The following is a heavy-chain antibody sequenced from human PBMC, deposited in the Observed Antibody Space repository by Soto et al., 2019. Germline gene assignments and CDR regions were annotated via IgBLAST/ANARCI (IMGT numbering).Heavy chain of an antibody. J-gene: IGHJ3*02. CDR2: ISWNSGSI. D-gene: IGHD3-22*01. CDR1: GFTFDDYD. Sequence: EVQLVESGGGLVQPGRSLRLSCAASGFTFDDYDMHWVRQAPGKGLEWVSGISWNSGSIGCADSVKGRFTISRDNAKNSLYLQMNSLRPEDTALYYCAKGRSGYYSSAFDIWGQGTMVTVSS. CDR3: AKGRSGYYSSAFDI. V-gene: IGHV3-9*01.